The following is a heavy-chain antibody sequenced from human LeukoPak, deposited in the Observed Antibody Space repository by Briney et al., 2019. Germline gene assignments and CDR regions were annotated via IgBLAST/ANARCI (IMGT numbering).Heavy chain of an antibody. J-gene: IGHJ4*02. D-gene: IGHD5-24*01. Sequence: GGSLRLSCAASGFTFSSYAMSWVRQAPGKGLEWVAIISYDGSNEYYADSVKGRFTISRDNSKNTLYLQMNSLRAEDTAVYYCAKDQNFVGWGDGYNSWFDYWGQGTLVTVSS. CDR1: GFTFSSYA. CDR3: AKDQNFVGWGDGYNSWFDY. CDR2: ISYDGSNE. V-gene: IGHV3-30*04.